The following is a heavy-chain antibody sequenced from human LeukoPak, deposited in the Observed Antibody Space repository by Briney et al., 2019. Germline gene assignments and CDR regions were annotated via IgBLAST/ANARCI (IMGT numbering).Heavy chain of an antibody. D-gene: IGHD2-2*01. CDR1: GYTFTSYA. Sequence: ASVKVSCKASGYTFTSYAMHWVRQAPGQRLEWMGWINAGNGNTKYSQKFQGRVTITRDTSASTAYMELCSLRSEDTAVYYCATSDIVVVPAAPPYFQHWGQGTLVTVSS. CDR2: INAGNGNT. CDR3: ATSDIVVVPAAPPYFQH. J-gene: IGHJ1*01. V-gene: IGHV1-3*01.